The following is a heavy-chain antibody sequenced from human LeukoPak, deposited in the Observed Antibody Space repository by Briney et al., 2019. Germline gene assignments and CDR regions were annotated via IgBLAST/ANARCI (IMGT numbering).Heavy chain of an antibody. CDR2: IYYSGST. J-gene: IGHJ4*02. CDR1: GGSISSSSYY. D-gene: IGHD5-18*01. V-gene: IGHV4-39*01. CDR3: ARLPKDYTAMDSGQVDY. Sequence: SQTLSLTCTVSGGSISSSSYYWGWIRQPPGKGLEWIGSIYYSGSTYYNPSLKSRVTISVDTSKNQFSLKLRSVTAADTAVYYCARLPKDYTAMDSGQVDYWGQGTLVTVSS.